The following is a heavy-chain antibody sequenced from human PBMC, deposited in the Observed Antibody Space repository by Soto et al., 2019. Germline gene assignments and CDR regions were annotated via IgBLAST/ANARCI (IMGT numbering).Heavy chain of an antibody. J-gene: IGHJ6*02. V-gene: IGHV1-69*13. CDR3: ATYSSSPYYYYYGMDV. Sequence: ASVKVSCKASGGTFSGYAIGWVRQAPGQGLEWMGGIIPTFGTANYAQKFQGRVTITADESTSTAYMELSSLRSEDTAVYYCATYSSSPYYYYYGMDVWGQGTTVTVSS. D-gene: IGHD6-6*01. CDR2: IIPTFGTA. CDR1: GGTFSGYA.